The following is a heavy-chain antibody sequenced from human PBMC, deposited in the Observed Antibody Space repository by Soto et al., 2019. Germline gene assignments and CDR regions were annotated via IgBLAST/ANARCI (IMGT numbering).Heavy chain of an antibody. V-gene: IGHV4-34*01. CDR2: INHSGST. Sequence: PSETLSLTCAVYGGSFSGYYWSWIRQPPGKGLEWIGEINHSGSTNYNPALKSRVTISVDTSKNQFSLKLSSVTAADTVAYYCARKRSSGWYFDYWGQGTLVTVSS. CDR3: ARKRSSGWYFDY. CDR1: GGSFSGYY. D-gene: IGHD6-19*01. J-gene: IGHJ4*02.